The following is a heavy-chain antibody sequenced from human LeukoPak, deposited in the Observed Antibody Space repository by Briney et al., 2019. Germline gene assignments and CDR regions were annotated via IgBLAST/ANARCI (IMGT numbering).Heavy chain of an antibody. J-gene: IGHJ4*02. CDR3: AKDPVPYYYDSSGYPRGY. CDR1: GFTFSNYV. CDR2: ISDSGDTA. V-gene: IGHV3-23*01. Sequence: PGGSLRLSCAASGFTFSNYVMTWVRQAPGKGLEWVSVISDSGDTAYYADSVKGRFTISRDNSKNTLYLQMNSLRAEDTAEYYCAKDPVPYYYDSSGYPRGYWGQGTLVTVSS. D-gene: IGHD3-22*01.